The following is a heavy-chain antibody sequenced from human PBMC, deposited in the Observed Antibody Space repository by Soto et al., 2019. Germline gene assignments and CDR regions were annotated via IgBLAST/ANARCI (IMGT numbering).Heavy chain of an antibody. CDR3: AREGFSPYSSSWSYGMDV. CDR2: INPNSGGT. V-gene: IGHV1-2*04. D-gene: IGHD6-13*01. Sequence: GASVKVSCKASGYTFTGYYMHWVRQAPGQGLEWMGWINPNSGGTNYAQKFQGWVTMTRDTSISTAYMELSRLRSDDTAVYYCAREGFSPYSSSWSYGMDVWGQGTTVTVAS. CDR1: GYTFTGYY. J-gene: IGHJ6*02.